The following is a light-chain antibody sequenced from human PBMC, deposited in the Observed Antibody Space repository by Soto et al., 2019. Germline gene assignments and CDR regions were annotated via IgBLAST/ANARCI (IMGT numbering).Light chain of an antibody. CDR1: RGIGDR. V-gene: IGKV1-12*01. J-gene: IGKJ1*01. CDR3: LQVTSFPRT. CDR2: TAS. Sequence: DIQMTQSPSSLSAAVGDRVTITCRASRGIGDRLAWFQQKPGKAPQFLIQTASNLQSGVPSRFSGSGSGTEFILSINSLQHEASATYYCLQVTSFPRTFGQGTKVEIQ.